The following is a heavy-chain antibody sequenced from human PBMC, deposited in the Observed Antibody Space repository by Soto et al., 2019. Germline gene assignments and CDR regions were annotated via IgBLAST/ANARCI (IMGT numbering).Heavy chain of an antibody. V-gene: IGHV3-23*01. CDR2: ISGSGGST. Sequence: GGSLRLSCAASGFTFSSYAMSWVRQAPGKGLEWVSAISGSGGSTYYADSVKGRFTISRDNSKNTLYLQMNSLRAEDTAVYYCAKDRTYYYDSSGYRLFDAFDIWGQGTMVTVSS. CDR3: AKDRTYYYDSSGYRLFDAFDI. J-gene: IGHJ3*02. CDR1: GFTFSSYA. D-gene: IGHD3-22*01.